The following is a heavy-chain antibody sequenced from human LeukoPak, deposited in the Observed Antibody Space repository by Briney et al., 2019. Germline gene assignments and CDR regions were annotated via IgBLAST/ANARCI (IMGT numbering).Heavy chain of an antibody. CDR1: GITFSTSS. J-gene: IGHJ4*02. V-gene: IGHV3-21*01. D-gene: IGHD2-15*01. CDR2: ISSSSSYI. Sequence: GGSLRLSCEVSGITFSTSSMNWVRQAPGKGLEWVSSISSSSSYIYYADLVKGRFTISRDNAKNSLYLQMNSLRAEDTAVYYCAREGAVICSGGSCPFDYWGQGTLVTVSS. CDR3: AREGAVICSGGSCPFDY.